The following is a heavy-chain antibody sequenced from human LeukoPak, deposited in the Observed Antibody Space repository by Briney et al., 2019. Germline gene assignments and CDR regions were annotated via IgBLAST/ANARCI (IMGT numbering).Heavy chain of an antibody. CDR1: GFSFGHYG. J-gene: IGHJ4*02. Sequence: GRSLRLSCVASGFSFGHYGMRWVRQPPGKGLEWVAVIWDDAADKNHADSVKGRFTISRDNSKNTVYLQMNSLTIEDTGMYYCARSRDRESAYTYSGGDFWGQGTLVIVSS. V-gene: IGHV3-33*01. D-gene: IGHD2-15*01. CDR2: IWDDAADK. CDR3: ARSRDRESAYTYSGGDF.